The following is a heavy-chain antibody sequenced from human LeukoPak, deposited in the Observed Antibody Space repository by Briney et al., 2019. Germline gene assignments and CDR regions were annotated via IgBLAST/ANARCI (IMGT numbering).Heavy chain of an antibody. J-gene: IGHJ4*02. CDR3: TRRSGTYYHGFDY. D-gene: IGHD3-10*01. CDR1: GFTFSNYA. V-gene: IGHV3-23*01. Sequence: GGSLRLSCAGSGFTFSNYALSWVRQAPGKGLEWVSSISGSGDSTYYADSVKGRFTISRDNSKNTLYLHMNSPRAEDTAVYYCTRRSGTYYHGFDYWGQGTLVTVSS. CDR2: ISGSGDST.